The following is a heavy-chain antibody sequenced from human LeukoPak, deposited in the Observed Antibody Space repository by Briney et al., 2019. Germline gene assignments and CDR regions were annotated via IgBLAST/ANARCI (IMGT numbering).Heavy chain of an antibody. CDR2: IYYRGST. V-gene: IGHV4-59*01. CDR3: ARGGYYFDY. Sequence: SETLSLTCTVSGGSISSYYWSWIRQPPGKGLEWIGYIYYRGSTNYNPSLKSRVTISVDTSKNQFPLKLSSVTAADTAVYYCARGGYYFDYWGQGTLVTVSS. D-gene: IGHD5-12*01. CDR1: GGSISSYY. J-gene: IGHJ4*02.